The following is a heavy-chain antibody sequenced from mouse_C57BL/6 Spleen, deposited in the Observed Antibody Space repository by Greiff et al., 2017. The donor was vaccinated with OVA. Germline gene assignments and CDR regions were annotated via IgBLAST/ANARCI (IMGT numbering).Heavy chain of an antibody. V-gene: IGHV1-64*01. D-gene: IGHD2-3*01. J-gene: IGHJ4*01. Sequence: QVQLQQPGAELVKPGASVKLSCKASGYTFTSYWMHWVKQRPGQGLEWIGMIHPNSGSTNYNEKFKSKATLTVDKSSSTAYMQLSSLASEDSAVYYFARSDGYSYAMDYWGQGTSVTVSS. CDR1: GYTFTSYW. CDR2: IHPNSGST. CDR3: ARSDGYSYAMDY.